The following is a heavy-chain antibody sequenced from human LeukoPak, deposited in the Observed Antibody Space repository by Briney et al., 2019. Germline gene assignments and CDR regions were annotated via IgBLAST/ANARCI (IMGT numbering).Heavy chain of an antibody. CDR1: GYTFTDYP. V-gene: IGHV1-18*01. D-gene: IGHD1-26*01. CDR2: ISAYNGYT. Sequence: ASVKGSCKASGYTFTDYPIGWVRQAPGQGLEWMGWISAYNGYTNYPQSLQGRVTMTTDTSTGTAYMELRSLRFDDTAIYYCARVGGNYEGLIDYWGQGTLVTVSS. J-gene: IGHJ4*02. CDR3: ARVGGNYEGLIDY.